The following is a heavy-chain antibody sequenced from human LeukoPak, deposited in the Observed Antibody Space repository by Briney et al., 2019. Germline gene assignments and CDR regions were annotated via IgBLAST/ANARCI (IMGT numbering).Heavy chain of an antibody. CDR2: ISTGSSYT. CDR1: GFTFSDYY. V-gene: IGHV3-11*05. CDR3: ARAEGGPATAIY. J-gene: IGHJ4*02. D-gene: IGHD2-21*02. Sequence: GGSLRLSCVASGFTFSDYYMSWIRQAPGRGLEWVSYISTGSSYTNYADSVKGRFTISRDNAKNSLYLQMNSLRAEDTALYYCARAEGGPATAIYWGQGSLVTVSS.